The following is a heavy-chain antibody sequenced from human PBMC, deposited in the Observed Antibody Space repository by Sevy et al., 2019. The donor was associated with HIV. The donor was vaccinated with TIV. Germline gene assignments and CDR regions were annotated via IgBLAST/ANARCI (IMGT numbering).Heavy chain of an antibody. J-gene: IGHJ4*02. CDR2: IYNTGFT. Sequence: SETLSLTCIVSGGSISNYYWNWIRQPPGKELEWVGLIYNTGFTNYNPALKGRVTISVDTSKNQFSLRLGSLTAADTAVYFCARAGNSGTYLCYFDSWGQGTQVTVSS. CDR1: GGSISNYY. D-gene: IGHD1-26*01. CDR3: ARAGNSGTYLCYFDS. V-gene: IGHV4-59*01.